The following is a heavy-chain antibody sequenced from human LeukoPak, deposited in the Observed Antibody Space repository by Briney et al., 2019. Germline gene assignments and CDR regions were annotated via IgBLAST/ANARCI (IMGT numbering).Heavy chain of an antibody. CDR1: GFTFGDFA. CDR2: IRSKAYGGTT. J-gene: IGHJ6*02. V-gene: IGHV3-49*03. Sequence: GGSLRLSCAASGFTFGDFAMSWFRQSPGKGLEWVGFIRSKAYGGTTEYAASVKGRFTVSKDDSKSIAYLQMNSLKTEDTALYNCTYTYGSGTPYYYGMDVWGQGTTVTVSS. CDR3: TYTYGSGTPYYYGMDV. D-gene: IGHD3-10*01.